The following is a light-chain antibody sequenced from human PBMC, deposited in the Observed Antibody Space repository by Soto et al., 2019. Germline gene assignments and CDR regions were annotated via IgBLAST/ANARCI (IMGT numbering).Light chain of an antibody. CDR3: GSWDSSLSAYV. Sequence: QKVTISCSGSSSNIVGNSVSWYQQLPGTAPKLLIYDDNKRPSGIPDRFSGSKSGTSATLGITGFQTGDEADYYCGSWDSSLSAYVFGTGTKVTVL. CDR2: DDN. V-gene: IGLV1-51*01. J-gene: IGLJ1*01. CDR1: SSNIVGNS.